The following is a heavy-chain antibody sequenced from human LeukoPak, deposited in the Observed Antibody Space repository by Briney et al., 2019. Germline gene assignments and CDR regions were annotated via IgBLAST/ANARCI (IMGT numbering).Heavy chain of an antibody. J-gene: IGHJ6*03. V-gene: IGHV4-59*01. Sequence: ASETLSLTCTVSGGSISSYYWSWIRQPPGKGLEWIAYIYYSGSTNYNPSLKSRVSISMDTSKNQFSLKLTSVTAADTAVYYCAGNNWNYMDVWGKGTTVTVSS. CDR2: IYYSGST. CDR1: GGSISSYY. D-gene: IGHD1-20*01. CDR3: AGNNWNYMDV.